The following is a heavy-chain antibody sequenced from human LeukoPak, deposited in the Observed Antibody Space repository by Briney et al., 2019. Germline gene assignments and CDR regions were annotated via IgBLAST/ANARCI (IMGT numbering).Heavy chain of an antibody. Sequence: SETLSLTCAVSGYSITSTYWWGWIRQAPGRGLEWIGSLHHSGSTSYSPSLKSRVTISVDTSKNQFSLKLSSVTAADTAVYYCARGSYDFWSGYDYWGQGTLVTVSS. D-gene: IGHD3-3*01. CDR2: LHHSGST. CDR1: GYSITSTYW. V-gene: IGHV4-38-2*01. J-gene: IGHJ4*02. CDR3: ARGSYDFWSGYDY.